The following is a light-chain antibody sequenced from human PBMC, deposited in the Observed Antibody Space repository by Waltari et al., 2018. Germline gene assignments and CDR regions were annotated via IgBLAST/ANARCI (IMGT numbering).Light chain of an antibody. CDR3: QQYDGIVLT. J-gene: IGKJ4*01. CDR2: GAS. V-gene: IGKV3-20*01. CDR1: QTVSSIS. Sequence: EIVLTQSPGPLPLSPGQRATPSCSASQTVSSISLSWYQQKPGQAPRLLIYGASTRATGVPDRFSGSGSGTDFTLTISRLEPEDFAVYYCQQYDGIVLTFGGGTKAEI.